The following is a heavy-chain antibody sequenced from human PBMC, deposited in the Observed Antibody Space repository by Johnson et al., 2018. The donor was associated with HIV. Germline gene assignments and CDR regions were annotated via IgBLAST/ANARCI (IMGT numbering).Heavy chain of an antibody. V-gene: IGHV3-53*01. J-gene: IGHJ3*02. Sequence: VQLVESGGGLIQPGGSLRLSCTASGLTVSSHYMSWVRQAPGKGLEWVSVIYSGGSTYYADSVTGRFTISRDNSKTTLYLQMNSLRAEDTAVYYCARGRWLHLGAFDIWGQGTMVTVSS. D-gene: IGHD5-24*01. CDR3: ARGRWLHLGAFDI. CDR2: IYSGGST. CDR1: GLTVSSHY.